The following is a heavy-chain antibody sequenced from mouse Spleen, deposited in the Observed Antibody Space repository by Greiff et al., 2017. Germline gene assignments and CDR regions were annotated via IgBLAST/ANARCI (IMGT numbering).Heavy chain of an antibody. CDR1: GYTFTDYE. V-gene: IGHV1-15*01. J-gene: IGHJ1*03. CDR2: MDPETGGT. CDR3: TTGKVLRV. Sequence: QVQLQQSGAELVRPGASVTLSCKASGYTFTDYEMHGGKQTPVHGLEGIGAMDPETGGTAYNQKFKGKAILTADKSSSTAYMELRSLTSEDSAVYYCTTGKVLRVWGTWTTVPVSS.